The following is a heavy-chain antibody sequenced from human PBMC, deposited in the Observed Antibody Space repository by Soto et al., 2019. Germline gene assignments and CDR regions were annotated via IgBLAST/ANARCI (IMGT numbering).Heavy chain of an antibody. CDR2: IYYSGST. J-gene: IGHJ6*02. D-gene: IGHD2-2*01. Sequence: QVQLQESGPGLVKPSQTLSLTCTVSGGSISSGDYYWSWIRQPPGKGLEWIGYIYYSGSTYYNPSLRSRVTISVDTSKNQFSLKLSSVTAADTAVYYCARQDCSSTSCWLYGMDVWGQGTTVTVSS. CDR3: ARQDCSSTSCWLYGMDV. V-gene: IGHV4-30-4*01. CDR1: GGSISSGDYY.